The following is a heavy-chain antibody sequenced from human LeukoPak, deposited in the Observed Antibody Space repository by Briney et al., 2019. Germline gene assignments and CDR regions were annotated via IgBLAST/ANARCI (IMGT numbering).Heavy chain of an antibody. Sequence: GGSLRLSCAASGFTFSSYWMSWVRQAPGKGLEWVANIKQDGSEKYYVDSVKGRFTISRDNAKNSLYLQMNSLRAEDTAVYYCARVHRGYYYDSSGYSWTYYYYYGMDVWGQGTTVTVSS. D-gene: IGHD3-22*01. V-gene: IGHV3-7*01. CDR2: IKQDGSEK. CDR1: GFTFSSYW. CDR3: ARVHRGYYYDSSGYSWTYYYYYGMDV. J-gene: IGHJ6*02.